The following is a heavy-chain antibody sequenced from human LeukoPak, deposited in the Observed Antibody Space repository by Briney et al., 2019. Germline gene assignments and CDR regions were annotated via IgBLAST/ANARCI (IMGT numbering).Heavy chain of an antibody. V-gene: IGHV3-9*01. CDR1: GFTFDDYA. D-gene: IGHD2-8*02. CDR2: ISWNSGSI. J-gene: IGHJ4*02. Sequence: SGGSLRLSCAASGFTFDDYAMHWVRQAPGKGLEWVSGISWNSGSIGYADSVKGRSTISRDNAKNSLYLQMNSLRAEDTALYYCAKAQAWSRKSFDYWGQGTLVTVSS. CDR3: AKAQAWSRKSFDY.